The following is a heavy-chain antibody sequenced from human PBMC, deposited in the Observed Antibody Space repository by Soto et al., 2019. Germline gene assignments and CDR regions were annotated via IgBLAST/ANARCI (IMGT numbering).Heavy chain of an antibody. CDR3: ASPGTGTIPIYGMDV. J-gene: IGHJ6*02. CDR1: GGTFSSYA. V-gene: IGHV1-69*12. Sequence: QVQLVQSGAEVKKPGSSVKVSCKASGGTFSSYAISWVRQAPGQGLEWMGGIIPIFGTANYAQKFQGRVTITADEAXXTADMELRSLGSEDTAVYYCASPGTGTIPIYGMDVGGQGTTVTVPS. D-gene: IGHD1-1*01. CDR2: IIPIFGTA.